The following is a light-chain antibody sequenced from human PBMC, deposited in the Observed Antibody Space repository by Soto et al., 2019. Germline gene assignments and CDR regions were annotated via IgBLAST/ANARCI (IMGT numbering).Light chain of an antibody. CDR3: QQYGTFPYT. J-gene: IGKJ2*01. V-gene: IGKV3-20*01. CDR1: QSVSSSY. CDR2: DTS. Sequence: EIVLTQSPGTLSLSPGQRATLSCRASQSVSSSYLAWYQQKPGQAPRLLIYDTSTRATGIPDRFGGSGSGTDFTLTISRLEPEDFAVYYCQQYGTFPYTFGQGTKLEI.